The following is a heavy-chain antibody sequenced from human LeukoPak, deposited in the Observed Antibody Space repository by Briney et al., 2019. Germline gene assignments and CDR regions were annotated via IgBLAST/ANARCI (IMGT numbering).Heavy chain of an antibody. Sequence: SQTLSLTCAISGDIVSTIGVAWNWVRQSPSRGLEWLGRTYYTSKWNTDYAVSVKSRIVVNPDTSKNQFSLQLNSVTSEDTAVYYCTRGRASAFDVWGQGTMVTVSS. CDR3: TRGRASAFDV. D-gene: IGHD6-25*01. J-gene: IGHJ3*01. CDR2: TYYTSKWNT. CDR1: GDIVSTIGVA. V-gene: IGHV6-1*01.